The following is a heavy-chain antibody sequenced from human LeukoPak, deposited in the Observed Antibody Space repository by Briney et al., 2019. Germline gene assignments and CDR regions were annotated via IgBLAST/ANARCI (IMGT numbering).Heavy chain of an antibody. V-gene: IGHV3-74*01. CDR1: GNYW. CDR2: VNSDGSWT. J-gene: IGHJ4*02. Sequence: GGSLRLSCAAPGNYWMHWVRQVPGKGLVWVSHVNSDGSWTSYADSVKGRFTISKDNAKNTVYLQMNSLRAEDTAVYYCVSFYETYWGRGTLVTVSS. CDR3: VSFYETY. D-gene: IGHD2/OR15-2a*01.